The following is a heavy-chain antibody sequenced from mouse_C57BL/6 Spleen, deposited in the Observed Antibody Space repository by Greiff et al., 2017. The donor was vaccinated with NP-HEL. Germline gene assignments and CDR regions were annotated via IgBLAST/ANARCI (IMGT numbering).Heavy chain of an antibody. V-gene: IGHV5-17*01. CDR3: ARAPYGYDRYAMDY. CDR2: ISSGSSTI. CDR1: GFTFSDYG. Sequence: EVMLVESGGGLVKPGGSLKLSCAASGFTFSDYGMHWVRQAPEKGLEWVAYISSGSSTIYYADTVKGRFTISRDNAKNTLFLQLTSLRSEDTAMYYCARAPYGYDRYAMDYWGQGTSVTVSS. J-gene: IGHJ4*01. D-gene: IGHD2-2*01.